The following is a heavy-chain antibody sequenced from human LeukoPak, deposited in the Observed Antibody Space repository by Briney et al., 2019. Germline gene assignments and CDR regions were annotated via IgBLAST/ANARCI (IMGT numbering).Heavy chain of an antibody. CDR1: GFTFSSYG. CDR3: ARGPMFRGVIIRRSKGGYFDY. CDR2: IRYDGSNK. J-gene: IGHJ4*02. D-gene: IGHD3-10*01. Sequence: PGGSLRLSCAASGFTFSSYGMHWVRQAPGKGLEWVAFIRYDGSNKYYADSVKGRFTISRDNAKNSVYLQMNSLRAEDTAVYYCARGPMFRGVIIRRSKGGYFDYWGQGTLVTVSS. V-gene: IGHV3-30*02.